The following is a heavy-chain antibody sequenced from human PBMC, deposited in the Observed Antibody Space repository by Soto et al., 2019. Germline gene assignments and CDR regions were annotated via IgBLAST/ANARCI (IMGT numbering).Heavy chain of an antibody. J-gene: IGHJ4*02. V-gene: IGHV4-61*08. CDR2: IYYSGST. CDR1: RESVKSGGCG. CDR3: ARADYGDYFDY. D-gene: IGHD4-17*01. Sequence: SETLDLGCASSRESVKSGGCGMIKKRQHPGKGLEWIGYIYYSGSTNYNPSLKSRVTISVDTSKNQFSLKLSSVTAADTAVYYCARADYGDYFDYWGQGTLVTVSS.